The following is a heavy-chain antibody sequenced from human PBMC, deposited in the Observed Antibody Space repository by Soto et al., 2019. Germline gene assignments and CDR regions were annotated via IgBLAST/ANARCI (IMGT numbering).Heavy chain of an antibody. CDR1: GYTFTIYV. CDR3: ARDGDPNPGRPYYYYYMDV. D-gene: IGHD2-8*01. V-gene: IGHV1-18*01. CDR2: ISAYNGNT. J-gene: IGHJ6*03. Sequence: GASVKVGCSASGYTFTIYVITVVRQATGQGLEWMGWISAYNGNTNYAQKLQGRVTMTTDTSTSTAYMELRSLRSDDTAVYYCARDGDPNPGRPYYYYYMDVWGKGTTLTVSS.